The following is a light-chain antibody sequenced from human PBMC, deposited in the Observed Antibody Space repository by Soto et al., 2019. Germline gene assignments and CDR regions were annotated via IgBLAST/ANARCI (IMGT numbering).Light chain of an antibody. Sequence: EIVLTQSPATLSLSPGGRATLSCRASQSVRNYLAWYQQKPGQAPRLLIYDASNRATGIPARFSGSGSGTDFTLTISSLEPEDFAVYYCQQRSNWPPITFGQGTRLEIK. CDR1: QSVRNY. CDR3: QQRSNWPPIT. V-gene: IGKV3-11*01. J-gene: IGKJ5*01. CDR2: DAS.